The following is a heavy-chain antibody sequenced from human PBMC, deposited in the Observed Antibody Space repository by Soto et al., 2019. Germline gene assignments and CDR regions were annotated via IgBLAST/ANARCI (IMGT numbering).Heavy chain of an antibody. CDR2: ISSSGNTV. CDR1: GFTSSDYY. V-gene: IGHV3-11*01. CDR3: ARDSRVYYGSGSSVDG. Sequence: GGSLRLSCAASGFTSSDYYMSWIRQAPGKGLEWVSYISSSGNTVYYADSVEGRFTISRDNAQNSLYLQMNSLRAEDTAVYYCARDSRVYYGSGSSVDGWGQGTLVTVS. J-gene: IGHJ4*02. D-gene: IGHD3-10*01.